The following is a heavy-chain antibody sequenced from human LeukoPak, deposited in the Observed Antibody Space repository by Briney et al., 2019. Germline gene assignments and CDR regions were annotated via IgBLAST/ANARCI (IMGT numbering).Heavy chain of an antibody. CDR2: IGKGGDT. Sequence: GGSLRHSCAASGLTFSTYDMHWVRQATGEGLEWVSGIGKGGDTYYVGSVKGRFPISRENAKNSLYLQMNSLRSGDTAVYYCARGGYSGFDVWGQGTVVTVSS. D-gene: IGHD5-12*01. CDR3: ARGGYSGFDV. V-gene: IGHV3-13*04. CDR1: GLTFSTYD. J-gene: IGHJ3*01.